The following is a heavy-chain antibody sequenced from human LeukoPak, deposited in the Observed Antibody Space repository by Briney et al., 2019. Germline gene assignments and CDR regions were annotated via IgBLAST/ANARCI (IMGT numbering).Heavy chain of an antibody. V-gene: IGHV1-69*08. CDR3: ARDGAGTTPVSEYYYYYSGMDV. Sequence: SVKVSCKATGGTSSSYTINWLRQAPGQGLEWMGSIIPVLGRTKYAQKFQGRVTINADKSATTVFMEVSGLRSEDTAVYYCARDGAGTTPVSEYYYYYSGMDVWGQGTTVTVSS. D-gene: IGHD1/OR15-1a*01. J-gene: IGHJ6*02. CDR1: GGTSSSYT. CDR2: IIPVLGRT.